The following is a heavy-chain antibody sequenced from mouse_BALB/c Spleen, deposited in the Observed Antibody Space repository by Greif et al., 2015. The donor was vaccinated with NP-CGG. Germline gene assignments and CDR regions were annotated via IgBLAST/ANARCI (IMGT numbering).Heavy chain of an antibody. V-gene: IGHV2-5*01. J-gene: IGHJ4*01. CDR2: IWRGGSA. Sequence: VMLVESGPGLVQPSQSLSITCTVSGFSLTSYGVHWVRQSPGKGLEWLGVIWRGGSADYNAAFMSRLSITKDNSKSQVFFKMNSLQADDTAIYYCASSNWDPLYYYAMDYWGQGTSVTVSS. CDR3: ASSNWDPLYYYAMDY. D-gene: IGHD4-1*01. CDR1: GFSLTSYG.